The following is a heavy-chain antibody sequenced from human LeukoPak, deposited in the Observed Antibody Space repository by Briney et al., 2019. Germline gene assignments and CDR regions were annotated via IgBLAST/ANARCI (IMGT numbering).Heavy chain of an antibody. CDR2: IYPGDSDT. Sequence: KSGESLKISCKGSGYSFTSYWIGWVRPMPGKGLEWMGIIYPGDSDTRYSPSFQGQVTISADKSISTAYLQWSSLKASDTAMYYCARREYYYDSSGYYAYDYWGQGTLVTVSS. CDR1: GYSFTSYW. J-gene: IGHJ4*02. D-gene: IGHD3-22*01. V-gene: IGHV5-51*01. CDR3: ARREYYYDSSGYYAYDY.